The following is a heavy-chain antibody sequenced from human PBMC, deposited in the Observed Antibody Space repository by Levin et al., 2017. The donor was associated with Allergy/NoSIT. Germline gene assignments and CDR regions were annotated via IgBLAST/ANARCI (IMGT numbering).Heavy chain of an antibody. Sequence: LRLSCTVSGGSISSGDYYWSWIRQPPGKGLEWIGYIYYSGSTYYNPSLKSRVTISVDTSKNQFSLKLSSVTAADTAVYYCARGSALGDWYFDLWGRGTLVTVSS. J-gene: IGHJ2*01. V-gene: IGHV4-30-4*01. D-gene: IGHD3-3*01. CDR2: IYYSGST. CDR1: GGSISSGDYY. CDR3: ARGSALGDWYFDL.